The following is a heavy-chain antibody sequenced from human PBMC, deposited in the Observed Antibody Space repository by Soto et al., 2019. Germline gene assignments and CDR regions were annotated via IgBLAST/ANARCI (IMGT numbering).Heavy chain of an antibody. V-gene: IGHV3-15*01. CDR2: IKSETDSGTT. Sequence: GGSLRLSCAASGFNLNNAWVSWVRQAPGKGLEWIGHIKSETDSGTTDYAAPVKGRFTISRDGSDNTLYLQMNSLKTEATDLYDCTTTVLMFSAHAPDSNFDVWGQGTMVTVSS. CDR1: GFNLNNAW. CDR3: TTTVLMFSAHAPDSNFDV. J-gene: IGHJ3*01. D-gene: IGHD3-10*02.